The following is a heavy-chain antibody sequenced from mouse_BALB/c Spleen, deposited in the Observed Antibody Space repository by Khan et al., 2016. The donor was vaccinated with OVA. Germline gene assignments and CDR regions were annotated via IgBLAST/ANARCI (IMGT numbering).Heavy chain of an antibody. CDR2: IDPENGNT. Sequence: VQLKQSGAELVRPGALVKLSCKASGFNIKDYSIHWVKQRPEQGLEWIGWIDPENGNTIYDPQFQGKATITADTSSNTAYPQLSSLTSEDTAVYYCTRDGYSPWFVYWGQGTLVTVSA. V-gene: IGHV14-1*02. CDR3: TRDGYSPWFVY. CDR1: GFNIKDYS. J-gene: IGHJ3*01. D-gene: IGHD2-3*01.